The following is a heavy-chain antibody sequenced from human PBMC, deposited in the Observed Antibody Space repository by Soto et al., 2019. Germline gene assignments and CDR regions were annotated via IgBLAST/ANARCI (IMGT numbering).Heavy chain of an antibody. CDR3: ARKESGLHSYGMDV. V-gene: IGHV4-31*03. D-gene: IGHD4-17*01. Sequence: QVQLQESGPGLVKPSQTLSLTCTVSGGSISSGGYYWSWIRQHPGKGLEWIGYIYYSGSTYYNPSLKRRGTIPVDTSKHQFSLKLSSVTAADTAVYYCARKESGLHSYGMDVWGQGTTIRVSS. CDR2: IYYSGST. J-gene: IGHJ6*02. CDR1: GGSISSGGYY.